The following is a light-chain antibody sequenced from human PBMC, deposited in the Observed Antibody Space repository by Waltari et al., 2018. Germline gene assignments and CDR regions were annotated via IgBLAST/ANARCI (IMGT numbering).Light chain of an antibody. J-gene: IGLJ2*01. CDR1: SSDVGAYDY. CDR3: SSYGGSNNFAV. V-gene: IGLV2-8*01. Sequence: QSALTQPPSASGSPGQSVTIPCTGTSSDVGAYDYVSWYQQHPGKAPKFIIYDVNKRPSGVPDRFSGSKSGNTASLTVSGLQAEDEADYYCSSYGGSNNFAVFGGGTKLTVL. CDR2: DVN.